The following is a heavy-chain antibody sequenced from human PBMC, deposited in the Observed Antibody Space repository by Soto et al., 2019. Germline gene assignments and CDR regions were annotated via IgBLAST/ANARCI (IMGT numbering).Heavy chain of an antibody. D-gene: IGHD6-13*01. V-gene: IGHV6-1*01. CDR1: GDSVSSNSAA. Sequence: SQTLSLTCAISGDSVSSNSAAWNWIRQSPSRGLEWLGRTYYRSKWYNDYAVSVKSRITINPDTSKNQFSLQLNSVTPEDTTVYYCARVFGLAAAENWFDPWGQGTLVTVSS. CDR2: TYYRSKWYN. J-gene: IGHJ5*02. CDR3: ARVFGLAAAENWFDP.